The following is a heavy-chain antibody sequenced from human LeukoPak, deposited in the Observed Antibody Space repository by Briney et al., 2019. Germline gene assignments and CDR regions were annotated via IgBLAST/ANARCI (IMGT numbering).Heavy chain of an antibody. V-gene: IGHV3-23*01. CDR1: GFTFSSYG. J-gene: IGHJ4*02. CDR2: ISTSGYGT. CDR3: AKDRSIGTYYTFDH. Sequence: HTGGTLRLSCAASGFTFSSYGMSWVRQAPGKGLEWVSAISTSGYGTYYADSVKGRFTVSGDNSKNTVYLQMSSLTAADTAVYYCAKDRSIGTYYTFDHWGQGTLVTVSS. D-gene: IGHD1-26*01.